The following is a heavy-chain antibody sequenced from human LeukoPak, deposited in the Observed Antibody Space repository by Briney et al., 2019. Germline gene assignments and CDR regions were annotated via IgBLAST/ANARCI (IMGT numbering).Heavy chain of an antibody. J-gene: IGHJ4*02. V-gene: IGHV4-59*08. CDR1: GGSISSYY. D-gene: IGHD1/OR15-1a*01. Sequence: SETLSLTCTVSGGSISSYYWSWIRQPPGKGLEWIGYIYYSGSTNYNPSLKSRVTISVDTSKNQFSLKLSSVTAADTAVYYSARRRSNMTYFDYWGQGTLATVSS. CDR3: ARRRSNMTYFDY. CDR2: IYYSGST.